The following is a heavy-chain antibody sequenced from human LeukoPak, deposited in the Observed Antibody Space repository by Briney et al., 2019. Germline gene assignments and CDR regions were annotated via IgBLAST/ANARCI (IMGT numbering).Heavy chain of an antibody. J-gene: IGHJ4*02. V-gene: IGHV1-46*01. CDR2: INRSGGST. Sequence: ASVKVSCKASGYTFTSYYMHWVRQAPGQGLEWMGIINRSGGSTSYAQKFQGRVTMTRDTSTSTVYMELSSLRSEDTAVYYCARERVSDTAMAHFDYWGQGTLVTVSS. D-gene: IGHD5-18*01. CDR1: GYTFTSYY. CDR3: ARERVSDTAMAHFDY.